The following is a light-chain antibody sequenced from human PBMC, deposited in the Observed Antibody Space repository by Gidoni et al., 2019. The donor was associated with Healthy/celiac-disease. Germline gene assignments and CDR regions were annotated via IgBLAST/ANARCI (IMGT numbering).Light chain of an antibody. CDR3: QQYYSYPLT. Sequence: AIRMTQSPSSFSASTGDRVTITCRASQGISSYLAWYQQKPGKATKLLIYAASTVQSGVPSRFSGSGSGTDFTLTISCLQSEDFATYYCQQYYSYPLTFGGGTKVEIK. CDR1: QGISSY. CDR2: AAS. V-gene: IGKV1-8*01. J-gene: IGKJ4*01.